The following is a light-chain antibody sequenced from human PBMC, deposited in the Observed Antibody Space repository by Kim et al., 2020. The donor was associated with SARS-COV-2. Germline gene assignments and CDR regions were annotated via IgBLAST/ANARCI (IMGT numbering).Light chain of an antibody. Sequence: WSPGERASLSCRASQSVTRGSLAWYQQKRGQAPRLLIYAASTRATGIPDRFSGSGSGTDFTLTISRLEPEDVAVYYCQQFATSPLTFGQGTKLEIK. J-gene: IGKJ2*01. V-gene: IGKV3-20*01. CDR3: QQFATSPLT. CDR1: QSVTRGS. CDR2: AAS.